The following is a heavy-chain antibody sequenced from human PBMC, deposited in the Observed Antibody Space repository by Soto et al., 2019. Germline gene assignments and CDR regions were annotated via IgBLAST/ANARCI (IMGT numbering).Heavy chain of an antibody. CDR1: GFTSGSTR. V-gene: IGHV3-7*05. D-gene: IGHD2-2*03. CDR3: ARDSGYCRSPDCKGDAFDV. J-gene: IGHJ3*01. Sequence: ESGGGLVQPGGSLRLSCVASGFTSGSTRMSWVRHTPGRGLEWVANINQDGSARYYVDSVQGRFTISRDNAKNSLYLQMNSLRAEDTAVYFWARDSGYCRSPDCKGDAFDVWGQGTMVTVSS. CDR2: INQDGSAR.